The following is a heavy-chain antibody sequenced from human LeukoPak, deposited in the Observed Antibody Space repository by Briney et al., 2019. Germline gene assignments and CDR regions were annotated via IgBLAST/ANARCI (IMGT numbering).Heavy chain of an antibody. CDR1: GFTFSDYY. J-gene: IGHJ4*02. CDR2: ISNSGAST. Sequence: GGSLRLSCAASGFTFSDYYMSWIRQAPGKGLEWVSSISNSGASTYHADSVRGRFTISRDNSKNTLYLQMNSLTAEDTAIYYCAKDRESSSPMRYYFDSWGQGTLVTVSS. V-gene: IGHV3-23*01. CDR3: AKDRESSSPMRYYFDS. D-gene: IGHD6-19*01.